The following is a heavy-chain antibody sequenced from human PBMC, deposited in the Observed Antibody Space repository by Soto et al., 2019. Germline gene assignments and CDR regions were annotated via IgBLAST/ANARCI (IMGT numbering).Heavy chain of an antibody. V-gene: IGHV4-59*08. CDR2: IYYSGST. Sequence: SETLSLTCTVSGGSISSYYWSWIRQPPGKGLEWIGYIYYSGSTNYNPSLKSRVTISVDTSKNQFSLKLSSVTAADTAVYYCASTSIAVAGRDAFDIWGQGTMVTVSS. CDR1: GGSISSYY. D-gene: IGHD6-19*01. J-gene: IGHJ3*02. CDR3: ASTSIAVAGRDAFDI.